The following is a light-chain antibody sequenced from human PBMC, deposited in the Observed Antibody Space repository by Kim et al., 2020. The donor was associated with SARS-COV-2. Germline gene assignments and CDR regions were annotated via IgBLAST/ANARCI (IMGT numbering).Light chain of an antibody. V-gene: IGLV6-57*03. CDR3: QSYDSSNRGVV. CDR2: EDN. CDR1: SVSIASNY. Sequence: VTISCTRSSVSIASNYVQWYQQRPGRAPTTVIYEDNQRPSGVPDRFSGSIDSSSNSASLTISGLKTEDEADYYCQSYDSSNRGVVFGGGTQLTVL. J-gene: IGLJ2*01.